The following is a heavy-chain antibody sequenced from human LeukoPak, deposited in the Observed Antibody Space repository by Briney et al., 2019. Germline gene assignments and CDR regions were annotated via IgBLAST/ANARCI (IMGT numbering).Heavy chain of an antibody. CDR1: GGSISSYY. D-gene: IGHD1-14*01. CDR2: IYYTGST. J-gene: IGHJ4*02. CDR3: ATGETGNYFDY. Sequence: SETLSLTCTVSGGSISSYYWSWIRQSPGKGLEWIGFIYYTGSTNYNPSLKSRVSISVDTSKNQFSLNLSSVTAADTAVYYCATGETGNYFDYWGQGTLGTVSS. V-gene: IGHV4-59*01.